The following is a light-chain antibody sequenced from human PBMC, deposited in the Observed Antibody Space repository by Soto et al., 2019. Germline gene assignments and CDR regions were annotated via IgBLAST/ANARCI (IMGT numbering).Light chain of an antibody. CDR3: QQYNSYSKT. Sequence: DIQMTQSPSTLSASVGDRVTITCRASQSISSWLAWYQQKPGKAPKLLIYDASSLESGVPSRLSGHGSGTEFTLTISSLQPDDSASYYCQQYNSYSKTFGQGTKVDIK. CDR1: QSISSW. CDR2: DAS. J-gene: IGKJ1*01. V-gene: IGKV1-5*01.